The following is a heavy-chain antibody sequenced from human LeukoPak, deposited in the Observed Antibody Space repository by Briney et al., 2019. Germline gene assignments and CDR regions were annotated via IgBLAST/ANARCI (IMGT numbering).Heavy chain of an antibody. CDR3: ANPPGSSDSY. Sequence: GGSLRLSCAASGFTFSNYGISWVRQAPGKGLEWVSGISGSGGNTYYADSVKGRFTISRDNSKNTLYLQMHSLRVEDTAVYYCANPPGSSDSYWGQGTLVTVSS. CDR2: ISGSGGNT. V-gene: IGHV3-23*01. D-gene: IGHD6-6*01. J-gene: IGHJ4*02. CDR1: GFTFSNYG.